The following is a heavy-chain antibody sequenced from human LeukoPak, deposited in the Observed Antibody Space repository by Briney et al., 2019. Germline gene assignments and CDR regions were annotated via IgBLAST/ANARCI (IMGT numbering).Heavy chain of an antibody. V-gene: IGHV1-46*01. CDR2: INPSGGST. CDR3: ASNEGATTPLLGY. CDR1: GYTFTSYY. J-gene: IGHJ4*02. Sequence: GASVKVSCKASGYTFTSYYMYWVRQAPGQGLEWMGIINPSGGSTSYAQKFQGRVTMTRDMSTSTVYMELSSLRSEDTAVYYCASNEGATTPLLGYWGQGTLVTVSS. D-gene: IGHD1-26*01.